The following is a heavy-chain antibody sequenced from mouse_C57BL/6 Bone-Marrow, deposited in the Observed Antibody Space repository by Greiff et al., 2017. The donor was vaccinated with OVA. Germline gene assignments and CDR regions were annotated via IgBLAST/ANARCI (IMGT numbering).Heavy chain of an antibody. V-gene: IGHV1-4*01. CDR2: INPSSGYT. CDR1: GYTFTSYT. CDR3: AREDGNWFAY. J-gene: IGHJ3*01. Sequence: VMLVESGAELARPGASVKMSCKASGYTFTSYTMHWVKQRPGQGLEWIGYINPSSGYTKYNQKFKDKATLTADKSSSTAYMQLSSLTSDDSAVYYWAREDGNWFAYWGQGTLVTVSA. D-gene: IGHD2-1*01.